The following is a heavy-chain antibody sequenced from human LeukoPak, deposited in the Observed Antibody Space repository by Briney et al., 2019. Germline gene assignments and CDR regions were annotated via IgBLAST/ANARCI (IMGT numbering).Heavy chain of an antibody. CDR3: AKLWGRHVWSFDC. CDR1: GFTFSDYA. Sequence: GGSLRLSCAASGFTFSDYAMSWVRQALGKGLEWVSTIFKTGDTAHYADIVRGRFTISTDNSKNTLSLQMNSLRAEDTAIYYCAKLWGRHVWSFDCWGQGALVTVSS. V-gene: IGHV3-23*01. D-gene: IGHD3-16*01. CDR2: IFKTGDTA. J-gene: IGHJ4*02.